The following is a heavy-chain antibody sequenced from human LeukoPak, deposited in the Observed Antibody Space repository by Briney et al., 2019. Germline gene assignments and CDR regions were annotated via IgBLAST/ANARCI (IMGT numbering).Heavy chain of an antibody. D-gene: IGHD2-2*01. CDR1: GYTFTGYY. V-gene: IGHV1-2*06. CDR3: ARERDHLLVYYYYGMDV. J-gene: IGHJ6*02. CDR2: INPNSGGT. Sequence: ASVKVSCKASGYTFTGYYMHWVRQAPGQGLEWMGRINPNSGGTNYAQKFQGRVTMTRDTSISTAYMELSRLRSDDTAVYYCARERDHLLVYYYYGMDVWGQGTTVTVSS.